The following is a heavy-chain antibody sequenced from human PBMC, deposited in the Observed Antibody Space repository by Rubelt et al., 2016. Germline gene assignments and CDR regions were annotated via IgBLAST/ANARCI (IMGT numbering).Heavy chain of an antibody. CDR1: GGSISSGGYY. CDR2: IYYSGST. Sequence: QVQLQESGPGLVKPSQTLSLTCTVSGGSISSGGYYWSWIRQHPGKGLEWIGYIYYSGSTYYNPSLKMRVTISVATSKNHFSLKLTSVTAADTAVYYCARGGGLYSSGIFAFGYWGQGALVTVSS. CDR3: ARGGGLYSSGIFAFGY. D-gene: IGHD6-19*01. V-gene: IGHV4-31*03. J-gene: IGHJ4*02.